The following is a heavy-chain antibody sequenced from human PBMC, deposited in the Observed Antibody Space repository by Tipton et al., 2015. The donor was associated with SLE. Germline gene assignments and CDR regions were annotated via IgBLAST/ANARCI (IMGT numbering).Heavy chain of an antibody. CDR2: IYHSGST. D-gene: IGHD4-17*01. Sequence: LRLSCTASGFTFSSFEMNWVRQAPGKGLEWIGSIYHSGSTYYNPSLKSRVTMSVDTSKNQFSLKLSSVTAADTAVYYCARDPSYGDYEGPYYFDYWGQGTLVTVSS. J-gene: IGHJ4*02. V-gene: IGHV4-38-2*02. CDR1: GFTFSSFE. CDR3: ARDPSYGDYEGPYYFDY.